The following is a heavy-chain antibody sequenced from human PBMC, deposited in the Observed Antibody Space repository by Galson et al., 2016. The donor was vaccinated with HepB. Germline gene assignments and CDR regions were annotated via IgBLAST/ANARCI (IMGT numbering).Heavy chain of an antibody. V-gene: IGHV1-69*13. CDR2: IIPIFGTA. J-gene: IGHJ4*02. D-gene: IGHD5-24*01. CDR3: ARGRRDAYSCFVY. Sequence: SVKVSCKASGGTFRDSAISWVRQAPGLGLEWMGAIIPIFGTANYAQKFQGRVTITADESTTTAYLELSSLRFEDTAVYYCARGRRDAYSCFVYWGQGTRVTVSS. CDR1: GGTFRDSA.